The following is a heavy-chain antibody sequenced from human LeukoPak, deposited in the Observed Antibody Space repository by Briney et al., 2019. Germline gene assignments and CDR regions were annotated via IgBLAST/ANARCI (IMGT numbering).Heavy chain of an antibody. V-gene: IGHV4-39*07. J-gene: IGHJ4*02. Sequence: PSETLSLTCTVSGGSISSTSSYWGWIRQPPGKGLEWIGSIYYSGGTTHYNPSLKSRVTILLDTSKNQFSLKLSSVTAADTAVYYCARELSAIVHSWGQGTLVTVSS. CDR1: GGSISSTSSY. D-gene: IGHD2-21*02. CDR3: ARELSAIVHS. CDR2: IYYSGGTT.